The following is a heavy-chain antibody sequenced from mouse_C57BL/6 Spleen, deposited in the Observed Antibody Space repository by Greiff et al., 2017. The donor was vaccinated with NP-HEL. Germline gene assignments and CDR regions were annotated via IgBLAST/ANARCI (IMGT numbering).Heavy chain of an antibody. D-gene: IGHD2-2*01. V-gene: IGHV3-6*01. CDR1: GYSITSGYY. CDR2: ISYDGSN. Sequence: EVKLMESGPGLVKPSQSLSLTCSVTGYSITSGYYWNWIRQFPGNKLEWMGYISYDGSNNYNPSLKNRISITRDTSKNQFFLKLNSVTTEDTATYYCARKGDYGYDEGYFDVWGTGTTVTVSS. CDR3: ARKGDYGYDEGYFDV. J-gene: IGHJ1*03.